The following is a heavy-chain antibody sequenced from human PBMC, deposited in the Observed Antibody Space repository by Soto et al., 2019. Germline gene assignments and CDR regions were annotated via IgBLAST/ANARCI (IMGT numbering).Heavy chain of an antibody. D-gene: IGHD6-19*01. CDR1: GFTFSTYS. J-gene: IGHJ4*02. Sequence: TGGSLRLSCAASGFTFSTYSMNWVRQAPGKGLEWVSYISSSSSTIYYTDSVKGRFTISRDNAKNSLYLQMNSLRAEDTAVYYCAIMAVAGSWGQGTLVTVSS. V-gene: IGHV3-48*01. CDR2: ISSSSSTI. CDR3: AIMAVAGS.